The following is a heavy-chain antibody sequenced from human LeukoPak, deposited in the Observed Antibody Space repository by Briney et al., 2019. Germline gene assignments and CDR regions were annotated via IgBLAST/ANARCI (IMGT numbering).Heavy chain of an antibody. D-gene: IGHD1-1*01. CDR1: GFTFTQIG. CDR3: TKDVFHWASDI. J-gene: IGHJ3*02. CDR2: IGGGGSDT. V-gene: IGHV3-23*01. Sequence: GSLRLSCAVSGFTFTQIGMGWVRQAPGKGLEWVAAIGGGGSDTKYTDSVKGRFTLSRDISKNTLYLQMDSLRAEDTAVYFCTKDVFHWASDIWGPGTLVTVSS.